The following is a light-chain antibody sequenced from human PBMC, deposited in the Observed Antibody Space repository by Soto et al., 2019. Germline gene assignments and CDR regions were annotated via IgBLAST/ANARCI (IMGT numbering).Light chain of an antibody. Sequence: DIQRTQSPSALSASVGVRGTITCRASQSISSWFAWYQQKTRKAPKVLIYDGASCQTAVTPRFSGSGSGTDFSLTISSLQPEDFATYYCQQSYSNPPWTFGQGTKVDIK. CDR2: DGA. CDR1: QSISSW. J-gene: IGKJ1*01. V-gene: IGKV1-39*01. CDR3: QQSYSNPPWT.